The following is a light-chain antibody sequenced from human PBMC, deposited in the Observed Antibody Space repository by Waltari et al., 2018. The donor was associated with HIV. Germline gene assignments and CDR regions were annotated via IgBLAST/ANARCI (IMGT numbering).Light chain of an antibody. J-gene: IGLJ2*01. CDR2: RNN. Sequence: QSVLTQPPSASGTPGQRVTISCSRSSSTPGSNYVYWYQHLPGTAPKLLIYRNNQRPSGVPGRFSGSKSGTSASLAISGLRSEDEADYYCATWDDSLSGSLFGGGTKLTVL. CDR1: SSTPGSNY. V-gene: IGLV1-47*01. CDR3: ATWDDSLSGSL.